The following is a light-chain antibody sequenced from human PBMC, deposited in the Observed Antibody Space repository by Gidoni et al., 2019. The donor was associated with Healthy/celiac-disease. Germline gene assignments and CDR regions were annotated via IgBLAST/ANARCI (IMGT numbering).Light chain of an antibody. V-gene: IGKV3-11*01. Sequence: EIVLTQSPATRSLSPGARATLSCRASQSLGTFLVWYQHKPGQAPRLLIYGASTRSTGVPARFSGSGSGTDFTLTIASLEPEDFAICYCQPRGRWPLTFGGGTRVEI. CDR1: QSLGTF. J-gene: IGKJ4*01. CDR2: GAS. CDR3: QPRGRWPLT.